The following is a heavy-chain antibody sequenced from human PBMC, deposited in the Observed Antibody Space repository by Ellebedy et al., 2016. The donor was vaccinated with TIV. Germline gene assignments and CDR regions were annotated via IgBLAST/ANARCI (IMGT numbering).Heavy chain of an antibody. Sequence: GESLKISCAASGFTFSSYAMSWVRQAPGKGLEWVSAISVCGGTTYYADSVKGRFTISRDNSKNTLYLQMNSLRAEDTAVYYCPKGQRVVTAPFDYWGQGTLVTVSS. CDR2: ISVCGGTT. J-gene: IGHJ4*02. CDR3: PKGQRVVTAPFDY. D-gene: IGHD2-21*02. CDR1: GFTFSSYA. V-gene: IGHV3-23*01.